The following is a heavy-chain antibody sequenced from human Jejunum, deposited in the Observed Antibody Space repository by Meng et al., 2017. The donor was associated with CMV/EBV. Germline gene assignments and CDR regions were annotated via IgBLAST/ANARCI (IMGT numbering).Heavy chain of an antibody. CDR3: ARVSSTSLLTYYYYGMDV. Sequence: SGYWLRWVRQAPGKGLVWVSRINSDGSSTSYADSVKGRFTISRDNAKNTLYLQMNSLRAEDTAVYYCARVSSTSLLTYYYYGMDVWGQGTTVTVSS. CDR2: INSDGSST. V-gene: IGHV3-74*01. D-gene: IGHD2-2*01. CDR1: SGYW. J-gene: IGHJ6*02.